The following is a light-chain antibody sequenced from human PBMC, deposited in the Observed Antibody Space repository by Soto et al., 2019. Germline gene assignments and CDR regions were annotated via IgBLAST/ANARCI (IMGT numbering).Light chain of an antibody. CDR3: AAWDDSLNGVA. V-gene: IGLV1-44*01. CDR2: SNN. Sequence: QSVLTQPPSASGTPGQRVAISCSGSSSNIGSNTVNWYQHLPGTAPKLLIYSNNQRPSGVPDRFSGSKSGTSASLAIRGLQSEDEADYYCAAWDDSLNGVAFGGGTKLTVL. CDR1: SSNIGSNT. J-gene: IGLJ2*01.